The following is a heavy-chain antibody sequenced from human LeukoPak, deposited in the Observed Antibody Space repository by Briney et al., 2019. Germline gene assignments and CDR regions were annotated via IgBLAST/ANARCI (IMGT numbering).Heavy chain of an antibody. V-gene: IGHV1-2*02. Sequence: ASVKVSCKASGYTFIDYYMHWVRQAPGQGLEWMGWLNPKNGGTNYAQKFQGRVTMTRDTSISTAYMELSGLRSDDTAVYYCGPELGYSYVHWGQGALVTVSS. D-gene: IGHD5-18*01. J-gene: IGHJ4*02. CDR2: LNPKNGGT. CDR1: GYTFIDYY. CDR3: GPELGYSYVH.